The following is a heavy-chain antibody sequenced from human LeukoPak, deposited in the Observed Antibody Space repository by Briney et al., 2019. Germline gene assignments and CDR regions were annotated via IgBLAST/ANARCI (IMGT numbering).Heavy chain of an antibody. J-gene: IGHJ4*02. CDR1: DGSMSSDA. CDR2: IYHSGSA. D-gene: IGHD4-17*01. V-gene: IGHV4-30-2*01. Sequence: SQTLSLNCAVSDGSMSSDAWTWIRQPPGMALEWIGYIYHSGSAYYNPSLKSRVTISLDRSKNQFSLKLSSMTAADTAFYYCARSYAPYLIDSWGQGTLVTVSS. CDR3: ARSYAPYLIDS.